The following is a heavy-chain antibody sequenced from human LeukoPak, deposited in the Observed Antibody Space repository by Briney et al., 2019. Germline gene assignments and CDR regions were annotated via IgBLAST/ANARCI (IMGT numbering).Heavy chain of an antibody. CDR1: GGSISSYY. J-gene: IGHJ4*02. V-gene: IGHV4-59*01. Sequence: SETLSLTCTVSGGSISSYYWSWIRQPPGRGLEWIGYIYYSGSTNYNPSLKSRVTISVDTSKNQFSLKLSSVTAADTAVYYCAREWCSGGSCYLDYWGQGTLVTVSS. CDR2: IYYSGST. D-gene: IGHD2-15*01. CDR3: AREWCSGGSCYLDY.